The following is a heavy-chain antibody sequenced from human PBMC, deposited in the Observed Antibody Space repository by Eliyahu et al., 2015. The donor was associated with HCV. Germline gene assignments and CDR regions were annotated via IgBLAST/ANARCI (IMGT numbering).Heavy chain of an antibody. D-gene: IGHD3-10*01. CDR2: IRYDGSNK. V-gene: IGHV3-30*02. CDR3: AKDRDWGSGSYDHYFDY. J-gene: IGHJ4*02. CDR1: EFTFXSYG. Sequence: QVHLVESGGGVVQPGGSLRLPCAASEFTFXSYGMHWVRQAPGKGLEWVAFIRYDGSNKFYADSVKGRFTISRDNSKNILYLQMNSLRPEDTAVYYCAKDRDWGSGSYDHYFDYWGQGTLVTVSS.